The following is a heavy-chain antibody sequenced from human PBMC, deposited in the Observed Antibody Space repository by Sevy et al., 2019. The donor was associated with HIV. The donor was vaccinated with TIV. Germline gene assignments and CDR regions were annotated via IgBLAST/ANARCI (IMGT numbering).Heavy chain of an antibody. CDR2: IYTSGST. V-gene: IGHV4-4*07. CDR1: GGSISSYY. CDR3: ARKGGSYYYYGMDV. J-gene: IGHJ6*02. D-gene: IGHD3-16*01. Sequence: SETLSLTCTVSGGSISSYYWSWIRQPAGKGLEWIGRIYTSGSTNYNPSLNSRVTMSVDTSKNQFSLKLSSVTAADTAVCYCARKGGSYYYYGMDVWGQGTTVTVSS.